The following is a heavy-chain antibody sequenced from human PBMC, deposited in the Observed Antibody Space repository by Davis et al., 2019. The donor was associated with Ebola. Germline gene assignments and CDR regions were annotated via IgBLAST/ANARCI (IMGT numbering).Heavy chain of an antibody. CDR1: AYTSVHYG. V-gene: IGHV1-18*01. Sequence: SVKVSCKASAYTSVHYGPNWVRQPPGQGLEWMAWIRTYNGHTNYAQNFQGRVTMTRDTSTNTAYMELRSLRSADTTVYYCARGRGPENLGFDSGGQGTLVTVSS. CDR3: ARGRGPENLGFDS. J-gene: IGHJ4*02. CDR2: IRTYNGHT.